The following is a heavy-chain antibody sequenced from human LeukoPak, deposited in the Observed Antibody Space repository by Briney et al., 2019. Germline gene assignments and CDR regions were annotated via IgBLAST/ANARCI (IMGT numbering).Heavy chain of an antibody. CDR2: IGSDKT. CDR1: GFTFSSYA. J-gene: IGHJ4*02. V-gene: IGHV3-23*01. Sequence: GGSLRLSCAASGFTFSSYAMSWVRQAPGKGLEWVSSIGSDKTHYSESVKGRFTISRDNSKNTLYLQMNSLRAEDTAVYYCARFNWNGGIDYWGQGTLVTVSS. CDR3: ARFNWNGGIDY. D-gene: IGHD1-20*01.